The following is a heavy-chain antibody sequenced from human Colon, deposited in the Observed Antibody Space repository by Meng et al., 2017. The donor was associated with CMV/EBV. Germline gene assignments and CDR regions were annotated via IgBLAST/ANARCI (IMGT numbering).Heavy chain of an antibody. V-gene: IGHV4-39*07. Sequence: LQLRESGPGLVNPSETLSRTCTLPGPSISSFSYWNWFRQPPGKGLEWIASVAHSANMYYNTSLQSRVTMSFDTSKNQFSLRLYSVTAADTAVYYCARGQDSAKVHHWGQGSLVTVSS. CDR3: ARGQDSAKVHH. J-gene: IGHJ1*01. CDR1: GPSISSFSY. D-gene: IGHD1-26*01. CDR2: VAHSANM.